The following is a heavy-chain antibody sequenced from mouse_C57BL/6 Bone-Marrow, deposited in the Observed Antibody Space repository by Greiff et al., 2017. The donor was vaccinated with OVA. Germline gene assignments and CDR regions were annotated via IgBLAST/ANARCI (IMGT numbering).Heavy chain of an antibody. CDR3: ARVGSSSDY. J-gene: IGHJ2*01. V-gene: IGHV5-4*03. D-gene: IGHD1-1*01. CDR2: ISDGGSYT. Sequence: EVMLVESGGGLVKPGGSLKLSCAASGFTFSSYAMSWVRQTPEKRLEWVATISDGGSYTYYPDNVKGRFTISRDNAKNNLYLQMSHLKSEDTAMYYCARVGSSSDYWGQGTTLTVSS. CDR1: GFTFSSYA.